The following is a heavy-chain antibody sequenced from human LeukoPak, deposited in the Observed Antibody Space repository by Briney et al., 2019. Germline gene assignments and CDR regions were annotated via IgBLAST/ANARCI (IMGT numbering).Heavy chain of an antibody. J-gene: IGHJ3*02. V-gene: IGHV4-39*07. Sequence: PSETLSLTCTVSGGSISSSSYYWGWIRQPPGKGLEWIGSIYYSGSTYYNPSLKSRVTISVDTSKNQFSLKLSSVTAADTAVYYCARASRNYYDSSGTRRGWGFDIWGQGTMVTVSS. CDR3: ARASRNYYDSSGTRRGWGFDI. D-gene: IGHD3-22*01. CDR1: GGSISSSSYY. CDR2: IYYSGST.